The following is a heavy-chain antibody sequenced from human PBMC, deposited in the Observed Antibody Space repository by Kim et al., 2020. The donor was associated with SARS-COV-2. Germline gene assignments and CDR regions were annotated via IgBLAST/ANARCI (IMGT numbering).Heavy chain of an antibody. D-gene: IGHD3-16*01. Sequence: TSYHPSLKSRVTISLDTSKNQFSLRLSSVTAADTAVYYCARELRGDAFDIWGQGTMVTVSS. CDR2: T. V-gene: IGHV4-59*01. CDR3: ARELRGDAFDI. J-gene: IGHJ3*02.